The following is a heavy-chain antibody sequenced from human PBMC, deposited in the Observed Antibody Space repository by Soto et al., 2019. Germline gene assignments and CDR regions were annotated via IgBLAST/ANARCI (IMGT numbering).Heavy chain of an antibody. D-gene: IGHD1-26*01. CDR1: GGSISSSSYY. J-gene: IGHJ4*02. V-gene: IGHV4-61*01. CDR2: IYYSGST. Sequence: PSETLSLTCTVSGGSISSSSYYWSWIRQPPGKGLEWIGYIYYSGSTNYNPSLKSRVPISIDTPKNQFSLKLSSVTATDTAVYDCARDPELRGYFDYWGQGTLVTVCS. CDR3: ARDPELRGYFDY.